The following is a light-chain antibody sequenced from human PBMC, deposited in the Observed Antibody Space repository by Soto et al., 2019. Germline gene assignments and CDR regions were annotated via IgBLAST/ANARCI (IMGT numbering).Light chain of an antibody. CDR3: QQCGSAPFT. CDR1: QSLSRSY. Sequence: EVVLTQSPVALSVSPGERTTLSCRASQSLSRSYMAWYQQRPGQAPRLLIYGTSNRATGIPNRFSGSGSGTDFTLTITRLEPEDVAVYYCQQCGSAPFTSGGGTKVEI. CDR2: GTS. J-gene: IGKJ4*01. V-gene: IGKV3-20*01.